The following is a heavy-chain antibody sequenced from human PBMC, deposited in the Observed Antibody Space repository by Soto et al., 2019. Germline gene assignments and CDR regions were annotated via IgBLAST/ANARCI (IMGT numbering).Heavy chain of an antibody. CDR2: IFYSGRT. CDR3: ARAKAPLYSSSWYWFDP. J-gene: IGHJ5*02. D-gene: IGHD6-13*01. V-gene: IGHV4-59*08. Sequence: PSETLSLTCTVSGGSINCYGWSCIRQPPGKGLEWIGNIFYSGRTYYNPSLKSRVTISVDTSKNQFSLKLSSVTAADTAVYYCARAKAPLYSSSWYWFDPWGQGTLVTVSS. CDR1: GGSINCYG.